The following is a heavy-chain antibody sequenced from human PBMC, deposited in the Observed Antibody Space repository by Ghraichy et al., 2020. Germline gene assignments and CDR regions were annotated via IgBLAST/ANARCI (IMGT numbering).Heavy chain of an antibody. CDR3: AREPIVAHHYGMDV. V-gene: IGHV4-30-4*07. Sequence: SETLSLTCAVSGGSISSGGYSWSWIRQPPGKGLEWIGYIYYSGSTYYNPSLKSRVTISVDTSKNQFSLKLSSVTAADTAVYYCAREPIVAHHYGMDVWGQGTTVTVSS. J-gene: IGHJ6*02. D-gene: IGHD5-12*01. CDR2: IYYSGST. CDR1: GGSISSGGYS.